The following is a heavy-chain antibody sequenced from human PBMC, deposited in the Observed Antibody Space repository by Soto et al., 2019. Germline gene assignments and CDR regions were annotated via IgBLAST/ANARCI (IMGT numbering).Heavy chain of an antibody. CDR3: ARVFSSGSGWMYYFDF. Sequence: QVQLQESGPGLVESSGTLSLTCEVSSGSISSGNWWSWFRQPPGKGLEWIGEIYYTGATNYNPSLKSRVTTTIDKSKDQFSLNLRSATAADTAVYYCARVFSSGSGWMYYFDFWGQGILVSVSS. V-gene: IGHV4-4*02. J-gene: IGHJ4*02. CDR1: SGSISSGNW. CDR2: IYYTGAT. D-gene: IGHD6-25*01.